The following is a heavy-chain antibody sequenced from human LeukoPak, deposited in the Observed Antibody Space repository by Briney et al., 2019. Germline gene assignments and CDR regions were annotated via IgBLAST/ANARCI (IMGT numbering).Heavy chain of an antibody. D-gene: IGHD5-24*01. V-gene: IGHV3-30-3*01. CDR1: GFTFSSYA. Sequence: GGSLRLSCAASGFTFSSYAMHWVRQAPGKGLEWVAVISYDGSNKYYADSVKGRFTISRDNSKNTLYLQMNSLRAEDTAVYYCAKKMTITGWLYYFDYWGQGTLVTVSS. J-gene: IGHJ4*02. CDR3: AKKMTITGWLYYFDY. CDR2: ISYDGSNK.